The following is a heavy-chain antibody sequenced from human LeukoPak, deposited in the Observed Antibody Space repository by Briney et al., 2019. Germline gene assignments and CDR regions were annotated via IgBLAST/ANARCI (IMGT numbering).Heavy chain of an antibody. J-gene: IGHJ4*02. CDR1: GYTFINYD. Sequence: APVKVSCKASGYTFINYDIMWVRQAIGQGLEWMEWMNSKSGNTGYAQKFQGRVTMTRDTSISTAYMELNSLRSEDTAVYYCARGRGGTIDRGYLDYWGQGTLVAVSS. V-gene: IGHV1-8*01. D-gene: IGHD3-10*01. CDR2: MNSKSGNT. CDR3: ARGRGGTIDRGYLDY.